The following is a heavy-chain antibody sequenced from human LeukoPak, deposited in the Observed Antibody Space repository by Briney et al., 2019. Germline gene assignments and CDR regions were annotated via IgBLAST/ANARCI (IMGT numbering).Heavy chain of an antibody. CDR1: GFTFSSYG. CDR3: AKSDSGSYYYFDY. V-gene: IGHV3-30*02. D-gene: IGHD1-26*01. CDR2: IRYDGSNK. Sequence: PGGSLRLPCAASGFTFSSYGMHWVRQAPGKGLEWVAFIRYDGSNKYYADSVKGRFTISRDNSKNTLYLQMNSLRAEDTAVYYCAKSDSGSYYYFDYWGQGTLVTVSS. J-gene: IGHJ4*02.